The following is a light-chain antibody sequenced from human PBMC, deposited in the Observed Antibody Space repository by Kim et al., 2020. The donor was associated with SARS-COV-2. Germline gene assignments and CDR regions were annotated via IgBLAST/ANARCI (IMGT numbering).Light chain of an antibody. Sequence: ASVGDRVTITCRASQAISNYLAWFQQKPGKGPKRLIYAASNLQSGVPSRFSGSGSVTEFTLTISSLQPEDFATYFCLQHNVYPLTFGGGTKVDIK. CDR3: LQHNVYPLT. CDR1: QAISNY. J-gene: IGKJ4*01. CDR2: AAS. V-gene: IGKV1-17*03.